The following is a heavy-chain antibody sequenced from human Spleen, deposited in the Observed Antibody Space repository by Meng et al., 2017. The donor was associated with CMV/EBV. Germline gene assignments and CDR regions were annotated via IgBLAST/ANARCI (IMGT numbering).Heavy chain of an antibody. CDR3: AKRPGSGYYSRYYFDY. CDR1: FTFSSYS. CDR2: ISSSISYI. D-gene: IGHD3-3*01. Sequence: FTFSSYSMNWVRQAPVTELECVSSISSSISYIYYADSVKGRFAISRDNSKNTLYLQLNSLRAEDTAVYYCAKRPGSGYYSRYYFDYWGQGALVTVSS. J-gene: IGHJ4*02. V-gene: IGHV3-21*04.